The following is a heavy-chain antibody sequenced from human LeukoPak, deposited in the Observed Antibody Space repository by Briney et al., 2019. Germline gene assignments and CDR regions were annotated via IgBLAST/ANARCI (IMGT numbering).Heavy chain of an antibody. J-gene: IGHJ4*02. D-gene: IGHD2-15*01. CDR3: ARNVLPGYFDY. Sequence: GGSLRLSCAASGFTFSSYWMHWVRQAPGKGLVRVSRINSDGSGTSYADSVKGRFTISRDNAKNTLYLQMNSLRAEDTAVYYCARNVLPGYFDYWGQGTLVTVSS. V-gene: IGHV3-74*01. CDR2: INSDGSGT. CDR1: GFTFSSYW.